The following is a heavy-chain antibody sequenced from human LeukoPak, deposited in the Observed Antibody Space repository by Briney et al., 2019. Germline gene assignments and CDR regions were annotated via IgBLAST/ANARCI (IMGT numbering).Heavy chain of an antibody. CDR3: ARGPWRYDY. D-gene: IGHD5-24*01. J-gene: IGHJ4*02. Sequence: SETLSLTGTVSAGSINKNYWSWFRQPPGKGLEWIGYIYYSGNTNYNPSLKSRVTISVDTSKNQFSLKLSSVTAADTAVYYCARGPWRYDYWGQGTLVTVSS. CDR2: IYYSGNT. CDR1: AGSINKNY. V-gene: IGHV4-59*01.